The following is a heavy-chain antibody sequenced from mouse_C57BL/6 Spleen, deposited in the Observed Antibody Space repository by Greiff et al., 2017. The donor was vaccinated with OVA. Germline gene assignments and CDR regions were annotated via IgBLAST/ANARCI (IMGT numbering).Heavy chain of an antibody. J-gene: IGHJ4*01. D-gene: IGHD4-1*01. Sequence: QVQLKQPGAELVKPGASVKLSCKASGYPFTSYWMHWVKQRPGRGLEWVGRIDPTSGGTKYNEKFKSKATQTVVKPSSTADMQLSSLTSEDSAVCYCAGSWDYAMDYWGQGPSVTVSS. CDR2: IDPTSGGT. CDR1: GYPFTSYW. V-gene: IGHV1-72*01. CDR3: AGSWDYAMDY.